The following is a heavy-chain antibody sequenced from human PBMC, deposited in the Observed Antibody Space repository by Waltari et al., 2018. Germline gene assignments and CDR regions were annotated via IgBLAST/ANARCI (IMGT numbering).Heavy chain of an antibody. Sequence: EVQLVVSGGGFVQAGGYLRLSCAASGFTVSSNYMSWVRQAPGKGLEWVSVIFSEGRTYYADSVKGRFTISRDNSKNTLYLQINSLRAEDTAVYYCARDSRGGLFFDYWGQGTLVTVSS. CDR1: GFTVSSNY. V-gene: IGHV3-53*01. CDR3: ARDSRGGLFFDY. J-gene: IGHJ4*02. CDR2: IFSEGRT.